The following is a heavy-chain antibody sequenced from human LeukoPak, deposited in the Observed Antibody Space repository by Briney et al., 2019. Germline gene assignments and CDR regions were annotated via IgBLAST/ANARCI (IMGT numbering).Heavy chain of an antibody. J-gene: IGHJ4*02. V-gene: IGHV1-69*01. D-gene: IGHD6-19*01. CDR2: IIPMFGTT. CDR1: EVTFSSYA. Sequence: SVKVSCKASEVTFSSYAISWVRQAPGQGLEWMGGIIPMFGTTNYAQKFQGRVTITADESTSTAYAELSSLRSEDTAIYYCARDTVASLDYWGQGTLVTVSS. CDR3: ARDTVASLDY.